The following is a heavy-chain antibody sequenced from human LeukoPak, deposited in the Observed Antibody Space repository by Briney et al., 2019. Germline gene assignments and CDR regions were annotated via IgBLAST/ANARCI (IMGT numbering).Heavy chain of an antibody. CDR1: GFTFSSHA. V-gene: IGHV3-23*01. Sequence: PGGSLRLSCAASGFTFSSHAMSWVRQAPGKGLEWVSAISGSGGSTYYADSVKGRFTISRDNSKNTLYLQMNSLRAEDTAFYYCAKETGYSGGWYLDSWGEGTLVTVSS. CDR3: AKETGYSGGWYLDS. D-gene: IGHD6-19*01. J-gene: IGHJ4*02. CDR2: ISGSGGST.